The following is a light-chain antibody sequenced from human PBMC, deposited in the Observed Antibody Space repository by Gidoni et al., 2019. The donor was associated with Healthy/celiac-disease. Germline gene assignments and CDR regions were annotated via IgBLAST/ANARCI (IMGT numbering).Light chain of an antibody. V-gene: IGKV3-15*01. CDR2: GAS. J-gene: IGKJ1*01. Sequence: EIVMTQSPATLSVSPGERATLSCRASQSVSSNLAWYQQKPGQAPRLLIYGASTRATGIPARFSGSGSRTEFTLTISSLQSEDFAVYYCQQYNNWPPRRTFGQGTKVKIK. CDR1: QSVSSN. CDR3: QQYNNWPPRRT.